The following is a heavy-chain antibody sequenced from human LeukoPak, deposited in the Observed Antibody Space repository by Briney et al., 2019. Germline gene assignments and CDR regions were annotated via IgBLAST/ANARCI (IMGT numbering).Heavy chain of an antibody. D-gene: IGHD3-3*01. CDR1: GFTFSSYG. V-gene: IGHV3-30*02. Sequence: GGSLRLSCAASGFTFSSYGMHWVRQAPGKGLEWVAFIRYDGSNKYYADSVKGRFTISRDNSKNTLYLQMNSLRAEDTAVYYCAKEASGDFWSVNWFDPWGQGTLVTVSS. CDR3: AKEASGDFWSVNWFDP. CDR2: IRYDGSNK. J-gene: IGHJ5*02.